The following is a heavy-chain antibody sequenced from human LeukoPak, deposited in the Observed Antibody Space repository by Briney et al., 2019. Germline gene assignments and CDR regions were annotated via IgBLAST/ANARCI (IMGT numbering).Heavy chain of an antibody. V-gene: IGHV3-74*01. D-gene: IGHD6-6*01. CDR2: INSDGSST. CDR1: GFTFSSYA. Sequence: GGSLRLSCAASGFTFSSYAMSWVRQAPGKGLVWVSRINSDGSSTSYADSVKGRFTISRDNAKNTLYLQMNSLRAEDTAVYYCARVWREVSSSSVHTYFDYWGQGTLVTVSS. CDR3: ARVWREVSSSSVHTYFDY. J-gene: IGHJ4*02.